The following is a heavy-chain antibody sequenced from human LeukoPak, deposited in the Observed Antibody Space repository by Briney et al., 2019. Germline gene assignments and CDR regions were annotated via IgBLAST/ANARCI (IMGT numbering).Heavy chain of an antibody. CDR1: GFTFSSYA. D-gene: IGHD5-12*01. CDR3: AKFRSERATYAFDAFDI. CDR2: ISGSGGST. Sequence: GGSLRLSCAASGFTFSSYAMSWVRQAPGKGLEWVSGISGSGGSTYYADSVKGRFTISRDNSKNTLCLQMNSLRAEDTAVYSCAKFRSERATYAFDAFDIWGQGTMVTVSS. J-gene: IGHJ3*02. V-gene: IGHV3-23*01.